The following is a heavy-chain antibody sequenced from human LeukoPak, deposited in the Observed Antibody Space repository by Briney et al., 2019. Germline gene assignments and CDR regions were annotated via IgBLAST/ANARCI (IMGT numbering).Heavy chain of an antibody. Sequence: SVKVSCKASGGTFHSYAIPWVRQAPGQGLEWEGRLIPLLGRTYYAQKFQGRVTITADKSTHTAYMELSSLRSEDTAVYYCARVVAWLQFSGSAFDMWGQGTMVTVSS. CDR3: ARVVAWLQFSGSAFDM. CDR2: LIPLLGRT. CDR1: GGTFHSYA. D-gene: IGHD5-24*01. V-gene: IGHV1-69*04. J-gene: IGHJ3*02.